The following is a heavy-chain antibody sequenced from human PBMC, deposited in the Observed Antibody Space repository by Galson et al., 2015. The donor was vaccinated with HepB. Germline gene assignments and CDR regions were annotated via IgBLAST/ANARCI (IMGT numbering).Heavy chain of an antibody. CDR1: GDSVSSNSAA. CDR2: TYYRSKWYN. Sequence: CAISGDSVSSNSAAWNWIRQSPSRGLEWLGRTYYRSKWYNDYAVSVKSRITINPDTSKDQFSLQLNSVTPEDTAVYYCARDGDGYYGSGSPIIDYWGQGTLVTVSS. V-gene: IGHV6-1*01. D-gene: IGHD3-10*01. CDR3: ARDGDGYYGSGSPIIDY. J-gene: IGHJ4*02.